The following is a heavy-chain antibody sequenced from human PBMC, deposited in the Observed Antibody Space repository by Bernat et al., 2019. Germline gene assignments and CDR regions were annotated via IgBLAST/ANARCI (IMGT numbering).Heavy chain of an antibody. CDR3: ARQTTESSSWYVQPYYFDY. CDR1: GGSLSSSRYY. J-gene: IGHJ4*02. Sequence: QLQLQESGPGLVKPSETLSLTCTVSGGSLSSSRYYWGWIRQPPGKGLEWIGSIYYSGSTYYNPSLKSRVTISVDTSKNQFSLKLRSVTAADTAVYYCARQTTESSSWYVQPYYFDYWGQGTLVTVSS. V-gene: IGHV4-39*01. D-gene: IGHD6-13*01. CDR2: IYYSGST.